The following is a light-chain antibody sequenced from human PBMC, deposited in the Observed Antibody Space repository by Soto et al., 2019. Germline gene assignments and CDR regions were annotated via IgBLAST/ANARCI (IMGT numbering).Light chain of an antibody. Sequence: DIQMTQSPSTLSASVGDRVTITCRASQSISSWLDWYQQKPGKAPKLLIYDASSLESGVPSRFSGSGSGTEFTLTISSLQPDDFATYYCQQYNSYSRTFGQGTNVEIK. CDR2: DAS. CDR1: QSISSW. CDR3: QQYNSYSRT. V-gene: IGKV1-5*01. J-gene: IGKJ1*01.